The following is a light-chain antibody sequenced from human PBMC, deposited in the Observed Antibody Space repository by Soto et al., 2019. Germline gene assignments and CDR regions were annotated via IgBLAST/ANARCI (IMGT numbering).Light chain of an antibody. V-gene: IGLV1-40*01. CDR2: GNN. CDR3: QSYDSSRSVI. CDR1: SSNIGARYD. J-gene: IGLJ2*01. Sequence: QSVLTQPPSVSGAPGQRVAISCTGSSSNIGARYDVHWYQQLPGTAPKLLIYGNNNRPSGVPDRFSGSKSGTSASLAITGLQAEDEGDYYCQSYDSSRSVIFGGGTKLTVL.